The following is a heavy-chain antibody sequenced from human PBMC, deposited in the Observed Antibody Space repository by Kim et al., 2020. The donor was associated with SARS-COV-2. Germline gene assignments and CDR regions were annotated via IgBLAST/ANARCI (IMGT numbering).Heavy chain of an antibody. D-gene: IGHD2-2*01. V-gene: IGHV1-69*04. J-gene: IGHJ4*02. CDR3: ARDMSSSCSSTSCAIDY. Sequence: FQGRVTITADKSTSTAYMELSSLRSEDTAVYYCARDMSSSCSSTSCAIDYWGQGTLVTVSS.